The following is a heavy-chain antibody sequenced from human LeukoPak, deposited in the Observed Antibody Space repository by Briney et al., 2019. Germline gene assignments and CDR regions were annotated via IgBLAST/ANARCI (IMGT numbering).Heavy chain of an antibody. CDR3: ARDPQWELRPFDY. V-gene: IGHV1-2*02. CDR1: GYTFTGYY. Sequence: ASVKVSCKASGYTFTGYYMHWVRQAPGQGLEWMGWINPNSGGTNYAQKFQGRVTMTRDTSISTAYMELSRLRSDDTAVYYCARDPQWELRPFDYWGQGTLVTVSS. J-gene: IGHJ4*02. D-gene: IGHD1-26*01. CDR2: INPNSGGT.